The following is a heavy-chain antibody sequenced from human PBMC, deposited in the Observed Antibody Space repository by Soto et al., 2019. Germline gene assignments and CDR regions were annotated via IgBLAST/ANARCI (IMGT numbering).Heavy chain of an antibody. CDR1: GFTFSSYD. V-gene: IGHV3-33*01. J-gene: IGHJ6*02. Sequence: AGESLSLSCAATGFTFSSYDMHWVRQSPGKGLEWVAVLWYDGSNQYYADSVKGRFTISRDNSKNTVYLQMNSLRAEDTAVYYCARDEYGTPVGGMDVWGQGTAVTVSS. D-gene: IGHD3-16*01. CDR3: ARDEYGTPVGGMDV. CDR2: LWYDGSNQ.